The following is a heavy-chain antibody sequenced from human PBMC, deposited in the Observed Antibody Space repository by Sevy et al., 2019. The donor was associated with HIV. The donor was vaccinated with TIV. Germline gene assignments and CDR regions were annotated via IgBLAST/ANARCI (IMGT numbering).Heavy chain of an antibody. CDR2: LSFGCGEI. Sequence: GGSLRLSCAASGFTFIKYSMSWVRQPPGKGLEGVSTLSFGCGEINYADSVKGRFTISRDNSKSSVYLQMNNLRPEDTAVYYCAREGCTKPHDYWGQGTLVTVSS. V-gene: IGHV3-23*01. D-gene: IGHD2-8*01. J-gene: IGHJ4*02. CDR1: GFTFIKYS. CDR3: AREGCTKPHDY.